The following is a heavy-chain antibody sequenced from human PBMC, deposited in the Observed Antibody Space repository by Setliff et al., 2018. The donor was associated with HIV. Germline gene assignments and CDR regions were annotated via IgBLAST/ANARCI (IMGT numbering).Heavy chain of an antibody. CDR2: INHSGNT. Sequence: PSETLSLTCAVYGGPSSGFYWAWIRQAPGKGLEWIGEINHSGNTNYNPSLKSRVTLSRDTSKNQFSLKLSSVTAADTAVYYCARELRRFDTSDTAPHNWFDPWGQGTLVTSPQ. CDR1: GGPSSGFY. D-gene: IGHD3-22*01. J-gene: IGHJ5*02. V-gene: IGHV4-34*01. CDR3: ARELRRFDTSDTAPHNWFDP.